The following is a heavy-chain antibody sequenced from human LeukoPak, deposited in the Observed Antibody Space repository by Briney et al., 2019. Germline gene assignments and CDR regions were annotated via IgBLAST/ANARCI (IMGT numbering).Heavy chain of an antibody. V-gene: IGHV3-15*01. J-gene: IGHJ2*01. D-gene: IGHD2-2*01. Sequence: GGSLRLSCAASGFTFSNAWMSWVRQAPGKGLEWVGRIKSKTDGGTTDYAAPVKGRFTISRDDSKNTLYLQMNSLKTEDTAVYYRTTPQVGYCSSTSCKNWYFDLWGRGTLVTVSS. CDR2: IKSKTDGGTT. CDR3: TTPQVGYCSSTSCKNWYFDL. CDR1: GFTFSNAW.